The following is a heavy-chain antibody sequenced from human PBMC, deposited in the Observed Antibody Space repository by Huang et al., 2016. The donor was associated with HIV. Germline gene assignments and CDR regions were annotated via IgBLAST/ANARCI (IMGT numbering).Heavy chain of an antibody. Sequence: EVQLVESGGALVQPGGSLKLSCVVSGFDFSKYSMNWVRQAAGEGLEWVAYISGTSSNIDYADSVKGRFTISRDNAKNAVFLQMRSLRAEDTALYYCARTEMEYYYGSSGYYPDYWGQGTQVTVSS. CDR2: ISGTSSNI. CDR3: ARTEMEYYYGSSGYYPDY. V-gene: IGHV3-48*01. CDR1: GFDFSKYS. D-gene: IGHD3-22*01. J-gene: IGHJ4*02.